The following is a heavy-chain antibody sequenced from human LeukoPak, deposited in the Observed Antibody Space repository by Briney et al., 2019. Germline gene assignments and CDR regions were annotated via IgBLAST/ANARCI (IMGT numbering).Heavy chain of an antibody. D-gene: IGHD3-3*01. V-gene: IGHV1-18*01. CDR3: ARTPNPSYYDFWSGYYWNWFDP. Sequence: ASVKVSCKASGYTFTSYGISWVRQAPGQGLEWMGWISAYSGNTNYAQKLQGRVTMTTDTSTSTAYMELRSLRSDDTAVYYCARTPNPSYYDFWSGYYWNWFDPWGQGTLVTVSS. CDR2: ISAYSGNT. CDR1: GYTFTSYG. J-gene: IGHJ5*02.